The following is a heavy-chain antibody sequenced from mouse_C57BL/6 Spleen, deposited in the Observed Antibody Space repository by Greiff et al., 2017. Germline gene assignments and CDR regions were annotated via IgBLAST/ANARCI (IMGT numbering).Heavy chain of an antibody. Sequence: QVQLQQSGAELVRPGASVKLSCKASSYTFTDYYINWVKQRPGQGLEWIARIYPGSGNTYYNEKFKGKATLTAEKSSSTAYMQLSSLTSEDSAVYFCASGYYDSDYWGKGTTLTVSS. CDR2: IYPGSGNT. J-gene: IGHJ2*01. CDR3: ASGYYDSDY. CDR1: SYTFTDYY. V-gene: IGHV1-76*01. D-gene: IGHD1-1*02.